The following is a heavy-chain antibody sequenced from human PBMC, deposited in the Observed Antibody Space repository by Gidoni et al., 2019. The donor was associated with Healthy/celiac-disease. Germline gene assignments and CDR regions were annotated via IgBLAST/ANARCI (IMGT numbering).Heavy chain of an antibody. CDR3: AKLRLPTVTTITWFDP. CDR1: GFPFRSSA. Sequence: EVQLLESGGGLVQPGGSLRLSCASSGFPFRSSALCWFRQAPGKGWEGASAISGSGGSTYYADSVKGRFTISRDNSKNTLYLQMNSLRAEDTAVYYCAKLRLPTVTTITWFDPWGQGTLVTVSS. CDR2: ISGSGGST. V-gene: IGHV3-23*01. J-gene: IGHJ5*02. D-gene: IGHD4-17*01.